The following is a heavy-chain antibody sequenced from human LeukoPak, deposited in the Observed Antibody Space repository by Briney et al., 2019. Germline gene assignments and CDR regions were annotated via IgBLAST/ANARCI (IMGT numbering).Heavy chain of an antibody. V-gene: IGHV3-7*01. Sequence: GGSLRLSCAASGFTFSSYWMSWARQAPGKGLEWVANIKQDGSEKYYVDSVKGRFTISRDNAKNSLYLQMNRLRAEDTAVYYCARDYERFLEWYYYGMDVWGQGTTVTVSS. J-gene: IGHJ6*02. D-gene: IGHD3-3*01. CDR3: ARDYERFLEWYYYGMDV. CDR2: IKQDGSEK. CDR1: GFTFSSYW.